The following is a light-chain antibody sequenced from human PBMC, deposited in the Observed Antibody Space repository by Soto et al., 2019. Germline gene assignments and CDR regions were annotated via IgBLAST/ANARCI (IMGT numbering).Light chain of an antibody. CDR3: QQYGRSPWT. Sequence: EIVMTQSPATLSVSPGERATLSCRASRGISSNLAWYQQKPGQAPRLLIYGASTRATGIPDRFSGSGSGNDGTLTISRLEPADFAVYYGQQYGRSPWTVGQGTKVDIK. J-gene: IGKJ1*01. V-gene: IGKV3-20*01. CDR2: GAS. CDR1: RGISSN.